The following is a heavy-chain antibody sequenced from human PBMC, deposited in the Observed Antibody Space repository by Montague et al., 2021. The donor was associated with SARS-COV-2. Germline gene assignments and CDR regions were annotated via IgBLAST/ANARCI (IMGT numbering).Heavy chain of an antibody. J-gene: IGHJ5*02. D-gene: IGHD3-10*01. CDR1: GFTFSSYA. V-gene: IGHV3-23*01. CDR3: AKGFTYYFASGGYPNYFDP. CDR2: ISSTGGST. Sequence: SLRLSCAASGFTFSSYAMIWVRQAPGKGLEWVSTISSTGGSTYYADSVKGRFIISRDNSRNTVYMQMNNLRAEDTAVYYCAKGFTYYFASGGYPNYFDPWGREPWSPSPQ.